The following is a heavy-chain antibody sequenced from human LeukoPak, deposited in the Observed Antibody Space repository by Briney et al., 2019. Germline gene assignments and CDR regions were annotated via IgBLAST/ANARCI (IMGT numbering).Heavy chain of an antibody. CDR1: GGLLTTSIHY. V-gene: IGHV4-39*01. CDR3: ARQPTVSRGALASNFDY. Sequence: PSETLSLSCSVSGGLLTTSIHYWAWIRQPPGKGMDWIASIYYNGITYYDAALESRVTITVDAYRNQFSLILRSVSAADTSVYFCARQPTVSRGALASNFDYWGQGILVTVSS. CDR2: IYYNGIT. D-gene: IGHD2-15*01. J-gene: IGHJ4*02.